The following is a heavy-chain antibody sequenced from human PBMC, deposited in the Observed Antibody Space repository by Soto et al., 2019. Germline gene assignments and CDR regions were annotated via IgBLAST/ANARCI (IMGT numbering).Heavy chain of an antibody. CDR3: AGEYYDILTGYFIPFDY. V-gene: IGHV3-53*01. CDR1: GFTVSSNY. D-gene: IGHD3-9*01. CDR2: IYSGGST. Sequence: AGGSLRLSCAGSGFTVSSNYMSWVRQAPGKGLEWVSVIYSGGSTYYADSVKGRFTISRDNSKNTLYLQMNSLRAEDTAVYYCAGEYYDILTGYFIPFDYWGQGTLVTVSS. J-gene: IGHJ4*02.